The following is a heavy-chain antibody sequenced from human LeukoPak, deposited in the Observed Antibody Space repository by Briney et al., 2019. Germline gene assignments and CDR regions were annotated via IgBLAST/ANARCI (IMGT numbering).Heavy chain of an antibody. D-gene: IGHD3-22*01. J-gene: IGHJ4*02. Sequence: GGSLRLSCAASGFTFSSYGMHWVRQAPGKGLEWVAVISYDGSNKCYADSVKGRFTISRDNSKNTLYLQMNSLRAEDTAVYYSAKGEHYYDSSGYYDPNFDYWGQGTLVTVSS. V-gene: IGHV3-30*18. CDR2: ISYDGSNK. CDR3: AKGEHYYDSSGYYDPNFDY. CDR1: GFTFSSYG.